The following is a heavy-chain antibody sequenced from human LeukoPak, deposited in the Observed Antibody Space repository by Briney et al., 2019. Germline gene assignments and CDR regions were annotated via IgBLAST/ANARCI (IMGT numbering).Heavy chain of an antibody. V-gene: IGHV1-8*01. CDR3: AGVVFEQQLWPYYYGMDV. Sequence: GASVKVSCKASGYTFTSYDINWVRQATGQGLEWMGWMDPNSGNTGYAQKFQGRVTMTRNTSISTAYMELSSLRSEDTAVYYCAGVVFEQQLWPYYYGMDVWGQGTTVTVSS. D-gene: IGHD6-13*01. CDR1: GYTFTSYD. CDR2: MDPNSGNT. J-gene: IGHJ6*02.